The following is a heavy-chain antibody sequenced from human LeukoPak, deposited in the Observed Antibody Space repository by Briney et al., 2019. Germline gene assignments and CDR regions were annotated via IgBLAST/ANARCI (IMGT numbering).Heavy chain of an antibody. CDR3: ARSPSGEPTN. D-gene: IGHD3-16*01. J-gene: IGHJ4*02. V-gene: IGHV3-53*01. CDR2: LYGGGST. CDR1: GFTFSSNY. Sequence: GGSLRLSCAASGFTFSSNYMSWVRQAPGKGLEWVSVLYGGGSTYYADSVKGRFTISRDNSKNTLYLQMNSLRAEDTAVYYCARSPSGEPTNWGQGTLVTVSS.